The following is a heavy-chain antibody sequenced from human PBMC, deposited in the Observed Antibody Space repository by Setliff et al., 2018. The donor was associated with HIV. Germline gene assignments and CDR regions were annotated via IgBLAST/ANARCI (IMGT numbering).Heavy chain of an antibody. CDR3: ARQTWEYYDTLTGYYRSPKNFDS. V-gene: IGHV4-39*01. CDR1: GGSINRSNYY. CDR2: ISYTEST. J-gene: IGHJ4*02. Sequence: SETLSLTCTVPGGSINRSNYYWGWIRQPPGKGLEWIGTISYTESTYYDPSLKSRVTISLDTSKNQFFLKLSSVTAPDTAIYYCARQTWEYYDTLTGYYRSPKNFDSWGQGTLVTVSS. D-gene: IGHD3-9*01.